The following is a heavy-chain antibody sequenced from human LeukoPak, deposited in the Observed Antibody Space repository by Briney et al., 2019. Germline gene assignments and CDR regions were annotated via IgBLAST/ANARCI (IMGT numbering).Heavy chain of an antibody. V-gene: IGHV4-4*09. J-gene: IGHJ4*02. Sequence: SETLSLTCTVSGFSISSYYWSWHRQPPGKGLEWIGYLYTSGSTNSHTSHKSRVTISVTTFKTQFSLKMSSVTAADTAVYCFAVQRMYSSSSPAGYWGQGTLVTVAS. CDR2: LYTSGST. CDR3: AVQRMYSSSSPAGY. D-gene: IGHD6-6*01. CDR1: GFSISSYY.